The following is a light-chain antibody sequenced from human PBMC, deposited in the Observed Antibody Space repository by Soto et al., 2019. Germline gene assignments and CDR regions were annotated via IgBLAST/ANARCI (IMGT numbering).Light chain of an antibody. J-gene: IGKJ4*01. CDR1: QYVSNTY. CDR3: QQYGMSPFS. V-gene: IGKV3-20*01. CDR2: GTS. Sequence: EVVLTQSPGTLSLSPGARATLSCRASQYVSNTYLAWYQQRPGQAPRLLIYGTSSRATDIPDRFSGSGSGTDFTLTISRLESEDLAVYYCQQYGMSPFSFGGGTKVEIK.